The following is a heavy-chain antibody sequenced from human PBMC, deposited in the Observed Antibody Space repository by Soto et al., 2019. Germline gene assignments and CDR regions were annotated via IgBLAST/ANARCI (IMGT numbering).Heavy chain of an antibody. V-gene: IGHV4-31*03. CDR2: IYYSGST. CDR3: ARDRSGSYYLFDY. Sequence: ASETLSLTCTVSGGSISSGGYYWSWIRQHPGKGLEWIGYIYYSGSTYYNPSLKSRVTISVDTSKNQFSLKLSSVTAADTAVYYCARDRSGSYYLFDYWGQGTLVTVSS. J-gene: IGHJ4*02. CDR1: GGSISSGGYY. D-gene: IGHD1-26*01.